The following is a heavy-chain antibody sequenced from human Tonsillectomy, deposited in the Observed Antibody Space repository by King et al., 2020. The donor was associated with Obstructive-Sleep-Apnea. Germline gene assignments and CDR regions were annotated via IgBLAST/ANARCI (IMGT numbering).Heavy chain of an antibody. CDR2: ISYDGSNK. Sequence: VQLVESGGGVVQPGRSLRLSCAASGFTFSSYAMHWVRQAPGKGLEWVAVISYDGSNKYYAHSVKGRFTISRDNSKNTLYLQMNSLRAEDTAVEYCARAPDTPRFDYWGQGTLVTVSS. CDR3: ARAPDTPRFDY. V-gene: IGHV3-30*04. J-gene: IGHJ4*02. CDR1: GFTFSSYA.